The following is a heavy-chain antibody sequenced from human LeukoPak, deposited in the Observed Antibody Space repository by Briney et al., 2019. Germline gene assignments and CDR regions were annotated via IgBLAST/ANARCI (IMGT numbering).Heavy chain of an antibody. J-gene: IGHJ3*02. V-gene: IGHV3-7*03. D-gene: IGHD2-21*01. Sequence: GGSLRLSCAASGFTFSSYSMNWVRQAPGKGLEWVANIKQDGSEKYYVDSVKGRFSISRDNARNSLHLQMNSLRAEDTAVYYCARDCGILRTDCGDALDIWGQGTMVTVSS. CDR3: ARDCGILRTDCGDALDI. CDR2: IKQDGSEK. CDR1: GFTFSSYS.